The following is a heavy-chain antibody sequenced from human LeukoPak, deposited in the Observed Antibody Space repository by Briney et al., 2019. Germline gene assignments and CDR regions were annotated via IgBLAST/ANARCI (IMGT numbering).Heavy chain of an antibody. D-gene: IGHD5-18*01. CDR3: ARAVDTAMVRGDY. CDR2: INPNSGGT. J-gene: IGHJ4*02. V-gene: IGHV1-2*06. Sequence: ASVKVSCKASGYTFTGYYMHWVRQAPGQGLEWMGRINPNSGGTNYAQKFLGRVTMTRDTSISTAYMELSRLRSDDTAVYYCARAVDTAMVRGDYWGQGTLVTVSS. CDR1: GYTFTGYY.